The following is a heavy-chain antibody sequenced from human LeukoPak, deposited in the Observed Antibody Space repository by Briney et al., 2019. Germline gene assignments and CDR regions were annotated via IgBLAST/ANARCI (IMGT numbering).Heavy chain of an antibody. CDR3: ARRKWLLYYFDY. CDR2: INHSGST. J-gene: IGHJ4*02. CDR1: GGSFSGYY. V-gene: IGHV4-34*01. D-gene: IGHD6-19*01. Sequence: PSETLSLTCAVYGGSFSGYYWSWIRQPPGKGLEWIGEINHSGSTNYNPSLKSRVTISVDTSKNQFSLKLSSVTAADTAVYYCARRKWLLYYFDYWGQGTLVTVSP.